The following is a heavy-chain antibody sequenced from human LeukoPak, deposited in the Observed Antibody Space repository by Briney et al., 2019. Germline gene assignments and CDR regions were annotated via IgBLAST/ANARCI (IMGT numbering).Heavy chain of an antibody. J-gene: IGHJ4*02. Sequence: GGSLRLSCAASGFGVSKNDMTWVRQAPGKGLEWVSVIQSAGGTYYADSVKGRFVISKDDSKNTLYLQMNYLRVEDTAVYYCAGTTYLFGSGTYPYWGQGTLVTVSS. D-gene: IGHD3-10*01. V-gene: IGHV3-66*01. CDR3: AGTTYLFGSGTYPY. CDR1: GFGVSKND. CDR2: IQSAGGT.